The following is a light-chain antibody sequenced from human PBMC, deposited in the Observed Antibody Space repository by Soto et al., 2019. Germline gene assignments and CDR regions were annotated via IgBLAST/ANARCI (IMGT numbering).Light chain of an antibody. CDR2: GAS. CDR3: QPYDNSFP. J-gene: IGKJ4*01. V-gene: IGKV3-20*01. CDR1: QSISSSY. Sequence: MQNPSTLSFSPGESATLSCWCSQSISSSYLAGYQQKPGQAPRLLIYGASNRATAIPDRFSGSGSGTDFTLTISRLAPEDFAVYCSQPYDNSFPFGGGAKVDIK.